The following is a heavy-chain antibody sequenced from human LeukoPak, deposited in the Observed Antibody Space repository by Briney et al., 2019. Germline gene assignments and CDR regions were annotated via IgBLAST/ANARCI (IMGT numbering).Heavy chain of an antibody. CDR2: MYLSGTT. V-gene: IGHV4-4*02. Sequence: SETLSLTCAVSGGSISSVNLWSWVRQPPGKGLEWIGEMYLSGTTTYNPSLKSRVTISVDTSKNQFSLKLSSVTAADTAVYYCARVGSSSYGGWFDPWGQGTLVTVSS. CDR3: ARVGSSSYGGWFDP. D-gene: IGHD6-6*01. CDR1: GGSISSVNL. J-gene: IGHJ5*02.